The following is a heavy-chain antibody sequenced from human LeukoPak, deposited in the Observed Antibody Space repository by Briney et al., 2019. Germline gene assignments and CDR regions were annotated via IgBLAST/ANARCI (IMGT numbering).Heavy chain of an antibody. D-gene: IGHD2-2*01. CDR3: ATTVGYCSSTSCRYCFDY. CDR2: IIPIFGTA. Sequence: GASVKVSCKASGGTFSSYAISWVRQAPGQGLEWMGGIIPIFGTANYAQKFQGRVTITADESTSTAYMELSSLRSEDTAVYYCATTVGYCSSTSCRYCFDYWGQGTLVTVSS. J-gene: IGHJ4*02. CDR1: GGTFSSYA. V-gene: IGHV1-69*13.